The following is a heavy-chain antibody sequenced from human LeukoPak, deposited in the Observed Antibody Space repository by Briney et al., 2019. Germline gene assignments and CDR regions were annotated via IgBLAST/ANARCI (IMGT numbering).Heavy chain of an antibody. V-gene: IGHV3-9*03. CDR3: AKDHRPYYDSSGYYDY. CDR2: ISWNSGII. D-gene: IGHD3-22*01. Sequence: GGSLRLSCAASGFTFDDYAMHWVRQVPGKGLEWVSGISWNSGIIGYADSVKGGFTISRDNAKNSLYLQMNSLRAEDMALYYCAKDHRPYYDSSGYYDYWGQGTLVTVSS. J-gene: IGHJ4*02. CDR1: GFTFDDYA.